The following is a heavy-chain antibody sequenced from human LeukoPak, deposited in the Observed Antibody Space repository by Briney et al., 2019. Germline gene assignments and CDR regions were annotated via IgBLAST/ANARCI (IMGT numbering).Heavy chain of an antibody. CDR3: ARCSRWPAAGLDP. D-gene: IGHD6-13*01. Sequence: ASVKVSCKASGYTFTSYDINWVRQATAQGLEWMGWMNPNSGNTGYAQKFQGRVTMTRNTSISTAYMELSSRRSEDTAVYYCARCSRWPAAGLDPWGEGTLVTVSS. V-gene: IGHV1-8*01. J-gene: IGHJ5*02. CDR2: MNPNSGNT. CDR1: GYTFTSYD.